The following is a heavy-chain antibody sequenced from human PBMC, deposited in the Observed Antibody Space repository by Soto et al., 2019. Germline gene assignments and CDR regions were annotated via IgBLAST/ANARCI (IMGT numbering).Heavy chain of an antibody. CDR1: GFTFSSYW. Sequence: GGSLRLSCAASGFTFSSYWMSWVRQAPGKGLEWVANIKQDGSEKYYVDSVKGRFTISRDNAKNSLYLQMNSLRAEDTAVYYCATLSAHLQNSGYDYFENRGFDYWGQGTLVTVSS. CDR3: ATLSAHLQNSGYDYFENRGFDY. D-gene: IGHD5-12*01. CDR2: IKQDGSEK. V-gene: IGHV3-7*01. J-gene: IGHJ4*02.